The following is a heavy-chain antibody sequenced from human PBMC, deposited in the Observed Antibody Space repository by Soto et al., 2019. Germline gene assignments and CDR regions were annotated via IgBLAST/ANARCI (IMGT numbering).Heavy chain of an antibody. CDR2: ISYDGNSK. D-gene: IGHD2-21*02. Sequence: QVQLVESGGGVVQPGRSLRLSCAASGFIFSNYVMHWVGQAPGKGLEWVAVISYDGNSKHYADSVKGRFTISRDNSKSTLYVIMNSLRAEDTAVYYCARSYCGDDCALDHWGQGTLVTVSS. J-gene: IGHJ4*02. CDR3: ARSYCGDDCALDH. V-gene: IGHV3-30-3*01. CDR1: GFIFSNYV.